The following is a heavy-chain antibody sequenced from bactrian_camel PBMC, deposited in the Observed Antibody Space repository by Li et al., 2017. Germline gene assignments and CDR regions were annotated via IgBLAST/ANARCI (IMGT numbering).Heavy chain of an antibody. CDR2: DNMHGT. CDR3: AAVYAPRGGRLTEPEFGF. J-gene: IGHJ6*01. CDR1: GVAFSSTYC. Sequence: DVQLVESGGGSVQPGGSLRLSCVVSGVAFSSTYCMGWFRQAPGKEREGVAVDNMHGTHYANSVKGRFTISRDNAKNTVYLQMNRLKPEDTSMYYCAAVYAPRGGRLTEPEFGFWGQGTQVTVS. D-gene: IGHD7*01. V-gene: IGHV3S40*01.